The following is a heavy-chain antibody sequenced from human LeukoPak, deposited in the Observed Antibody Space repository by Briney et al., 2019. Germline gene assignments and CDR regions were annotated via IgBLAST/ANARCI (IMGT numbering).Heavy chain of an antibody. J-gene: IGHJ4*02. CDR3: AREGEYSSGWDRADY. Sequence: GASVKVSCKASGYTFTSYGITWVRQASGQGLEWMGWISAYNGNTNHAQKFQDRVTMTTDTSTSTAYMELRSLRSDDTAVYYCAREGEYSSGWDRADYWGQGTLVTVSS. V-gene: IGHV1-18*01. CDR1: GYTFTSYG. D-gene: IGHD6-19*01. CDR2: ISAYNGNT.